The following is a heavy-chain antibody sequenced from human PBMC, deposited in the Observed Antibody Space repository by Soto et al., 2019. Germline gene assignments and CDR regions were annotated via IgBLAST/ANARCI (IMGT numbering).Heavy chain of an antibody. CDR2: ITGGANT. V-gene: IGHV3-23*01. Sequence: EVQVLDSGGGLVQSGESLRLSCEASGSTFSNYPMSWVRQAPGKGLEWVSNITGGANTYYADSAKGRLTISRDNNKNNLHLQRNSLSVEDTAVYYSTKSDLKYQLDYWGQGTLVTVSS. J-gene: IGHJ4*02. CDR3: TKSDLKYQLDY. D-gene: IGHD2-2*01. CDR1: GSTFSNYP.